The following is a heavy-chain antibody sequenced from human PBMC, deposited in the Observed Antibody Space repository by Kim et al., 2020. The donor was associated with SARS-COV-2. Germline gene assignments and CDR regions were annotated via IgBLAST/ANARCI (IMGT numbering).Heavy chain of an antibody. CDR2: INAGNGNT. D-gene: IGHD3-22*01. Sequence: ASVKVSCKASGYTFTSYAMHWVRQAPGQRLEWMGWINAGNGNTKYSQKFQGRVTITRDTSASTAYMELSSLRSEDTAVYYCASRDSSGYYQGRGLDYWGQGTLVTVSS. CDR1: GYTFTSYA. J-gene: IGHJ4*02. CDR3: ASRDSSGYYQGRGLDY. V-gene: IGHV1-3*01.